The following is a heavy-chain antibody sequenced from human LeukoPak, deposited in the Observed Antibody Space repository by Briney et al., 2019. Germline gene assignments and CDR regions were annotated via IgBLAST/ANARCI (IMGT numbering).Heavy chain of an antibody. CDR1: GFTFSSYG. Sequence: GGSLRLSCAASGFTFSSYGMHWVRQAPGKGLEWVGRIKSKTDGGTTDYAAPVKGRFTISRDDSKNTLYLQMNSLKTEDTAIYYCTPPPREVGYWGQGTQVTVSS. J-gene: IGHJ4*02. V-gene: IGHV3-15*07. CDR3: TPPPREVGY. CDR2: IKSKTDGGTT.